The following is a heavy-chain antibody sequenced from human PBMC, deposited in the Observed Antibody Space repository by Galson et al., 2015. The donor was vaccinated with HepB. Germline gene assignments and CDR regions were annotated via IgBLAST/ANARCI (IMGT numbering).Heavy chain of an antibody. CDR2: INPNSGGT. D-gene: IGHD4-23*01. CDR3: ARVRSTVVKLGAHGWFDP. CDR1: GYTFTGYY. J-gene: IGHJ5*02. Sequence: SVKVSCKASGYTFTGYYMHWVRQAPGQGLEWMGWINPNSGGTNYAQKFQGRVTMTRDTSISTAYMELSRLRSDDTAVYYCARVRSTVVKLGAHGWFDPWGQGTLVTVSS. V-gene: IGHV1-2*02.